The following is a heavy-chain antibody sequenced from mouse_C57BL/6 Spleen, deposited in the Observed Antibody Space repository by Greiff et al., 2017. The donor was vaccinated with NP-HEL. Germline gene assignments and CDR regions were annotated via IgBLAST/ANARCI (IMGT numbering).Heavy chain of an antibody. D-gene: IGHD1-1*01. CDR1: GYTFTSYW. V-gene: IGHV1-50*01. Sequence: VKLQQPGAELVKPGASVKLSCKASGYTFTSYWMQWVKQRPGQGLEWIGEIDPSDSYTNYNQKFKGKATLTVDTSSSTAYMQLSSLTSEDSAVYYCARGRRDYYGSSYEAMDYWGQGTSVTVSS. J-gene: IGHJ4*01. CDR3: ARGRRDYYGSSYEAMDY. CDR2: IDPSDSYT.